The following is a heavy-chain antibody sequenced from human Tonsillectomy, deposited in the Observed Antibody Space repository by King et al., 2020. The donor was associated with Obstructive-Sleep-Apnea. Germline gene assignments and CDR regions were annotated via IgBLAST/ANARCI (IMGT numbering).Heavy chain of an antibody. Sequence: VQLVESGGGVVQPGRSLRLSCAASGFTFSSYAMHWVRQAPGKGLEWVAVIPYDGNNRDYADSVKGRFAISRDNSKNTLYLQMNSLRAEDTAVYYCAGGPSWDYVWGSYPVGAFDIWGQGTMVIVSS. CDR1: GFTFSSYA. V-gene: IGHV3-30*09. CDR3: AGGPSWDYVWGSYPVGAFDI. J-gene: IGHJ3*02. D-gene: IGHD3-16*02. CDR2: IPYDGNNR.